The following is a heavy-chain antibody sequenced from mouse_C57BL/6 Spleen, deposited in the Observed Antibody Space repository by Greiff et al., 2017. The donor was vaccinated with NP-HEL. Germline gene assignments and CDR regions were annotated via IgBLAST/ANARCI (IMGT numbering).Heavy chain of an antibody. CDR3: ARGGNYGSSHYYAMDY. Sequence: VQGVESGAELVRPGASVKLSCKASGYTFTDYYINWVKQRPGQGLEWIARIYPGSGNTYYNEKFKGKATLTAEKSSSTAYMQLSSLTSEDSAVYFCARGGNYGSSHYYAMDYWGQGTSVTVSS. J-gene: IGHJ4*01. CDR2: IYPGSGNT. D-gene: IGHD1-1*01. V-gene: IGHV1-76*01. CDR1: GYTFTDYY.